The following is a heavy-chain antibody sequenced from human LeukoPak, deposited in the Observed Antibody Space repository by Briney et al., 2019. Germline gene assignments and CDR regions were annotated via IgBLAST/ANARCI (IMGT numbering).Heavy chain of an antibody. V-gene: IGHV3-53*01. CDR2: IYSGGSP. D-gene: IGHD6-19*01. CDR1: GFTVSSNS. Sequence: GGSLRLSCAASGFTVSSNSMSWVRQAPGKGLEWVSVIYSGGSPYYADSVKGRFTISRDNSKNTLYLQMNSLRAEDTAVYYCARRVAGQWSYDYWGQGTLVTVSS. CDR3: ARRVAGQWSYDY. J-gene: IGHJ4*02.